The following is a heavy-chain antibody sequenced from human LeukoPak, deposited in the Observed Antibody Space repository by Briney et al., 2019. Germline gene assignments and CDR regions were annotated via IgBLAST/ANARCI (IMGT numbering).Heavy chain of an antibody. D-gene: IGHD3-3*01. CDR3: ARAPSKYDFWSGYHYYYMDV. J-gene: IGHJ6*03. CDR2: IWYGGSNK. V-gene: IGHV3-33*08. CDR1: GFTFSSYG. Sequence: GGSLRLSCAASGFTFSSYGMHWVRQAPGKGLEWVAVIWYGGSNKYYADSVKGRFTISRDNSKNTLYLQMNSLRAEDTAVYYCARAPSKYDFWSGYHYYYMDVWGKGTTVTVSS.